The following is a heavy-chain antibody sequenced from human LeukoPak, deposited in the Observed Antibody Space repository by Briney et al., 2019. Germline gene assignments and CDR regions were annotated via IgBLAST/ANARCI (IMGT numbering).Heavy chain of an antibody. CDR2: IYPGDSDT. D-gene: IGHD2-15*01. CDR3: ARHRGRIGYCSGGSCYSDYYYGMDV. Sequence: PGESLKISFKGSGYSFTSYWIGWVRQMPGKGLEWMGIIYPGDSDTRYSPSFQGQVTISADKSISTAYLQWSSLKASDTAMYYCARHRGRIGYCSGGSCYSDYYYGMDVWGQGTTVTVSS. J-gene: IGHJ6*02. CDR1: GYSFTSYW. V-gene: IGHV5-51*01.